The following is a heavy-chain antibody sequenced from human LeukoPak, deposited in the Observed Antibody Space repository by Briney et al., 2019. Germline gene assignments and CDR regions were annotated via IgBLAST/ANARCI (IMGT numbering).Heavy chain of an antibody. D-gene: IGHD4-17*01. CDR1: GGSISRSSYY. CDR3: ARALSVREFDY. V-gene: IGHV4-39*07. Sequence: SETLSLTCTVSGGSISRSSYYWGWIRQPPGKGLEWIGSIYYSGSTYYNPSLKSRVTISVDTSKNQFSLKLSSVTAEDTAIYYCARALSVREFDYWGQGTLVTVSS. CDR2: IYYSGST. J-gene: IGHJ4*02.